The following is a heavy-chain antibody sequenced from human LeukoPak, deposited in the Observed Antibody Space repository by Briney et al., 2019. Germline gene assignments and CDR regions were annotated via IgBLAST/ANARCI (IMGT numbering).Heavy chain of an antibody. J-gene: IGHJ4*02. Sequence: GESLKISCAASGFTFRSYGMHWVRQGPGKGLEWVSYISSSSSTIYYADSVKGRFTIYRDNAENSLYLQMNGLRAEDTAVYYCARDLYYYGSGSYVPGLPDYWGQGTLVTVSS. CDR3: ARDLYYYGSGSYVPGLPDY. V-gene: IGHV3-48*01. CDR2: ISSSSSTI. D-gene: IGHD3-10*01. CDR1: GFTFRSYG.